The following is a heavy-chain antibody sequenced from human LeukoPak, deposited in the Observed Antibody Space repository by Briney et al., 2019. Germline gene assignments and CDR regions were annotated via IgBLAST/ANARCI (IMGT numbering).Heavy chain of an antibody. CDR3: ARDLMWGFDY. CDR1: GFTLSGHA. D-gene: IGHD7-27*01. Sequence: GGSLRLSCAASGFTLSGHARHWVRQTPGVGLEWVAIIGNDGRDQHYSESVKGRFTISRDNSKNTLFLQLNSLRPEDTALYLCARDLMWGFDYWGQGTLVTVSS. V-gene: IGHV3-30*02. J-gene: IGHJ4*02. CDR2: IGNDGRDQ.